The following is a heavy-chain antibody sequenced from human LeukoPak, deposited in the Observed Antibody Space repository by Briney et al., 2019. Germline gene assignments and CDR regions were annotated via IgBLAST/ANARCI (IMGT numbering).Heavy chain of an antibody. V-gene: IGHV3-21*01. CDR1: GFTFSSYC. CDR3: AREAGSSTSPNY. D-gene: IGHD2-2*01. Sequence: GGSLRLSCAASGFTFSSYCMNWVRQAPGKGLEWVSSISSSSSYIYYADSVKGRFTISRDNAKNSLYLQMNSLRAEDTAVYYCAREAGSSTSPNYWGQGTLVTVSS. CDR2: ISSSSSYI. J-gene: IGHJ4*02.